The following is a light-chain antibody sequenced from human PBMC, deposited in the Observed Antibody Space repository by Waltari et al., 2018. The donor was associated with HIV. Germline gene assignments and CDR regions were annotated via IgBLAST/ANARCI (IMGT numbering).Light chain of an antibody. V-gene: IGLV2-8*01. Sequence: QSALTQPPSASGSPGQSVTISCTGASSDLGVYNSVSWYQQRPGKAPKVIISEVSKRSSGFPTLFSGSTSGNTASRTVSGLQADDEAEYFCSFYGGSNILVFGGGTKLTVL. J-gene: IGLJ2*01. CDR2: EVS. CDR1: SSDLGVYNS. CDR3: SFYGGSNILV.